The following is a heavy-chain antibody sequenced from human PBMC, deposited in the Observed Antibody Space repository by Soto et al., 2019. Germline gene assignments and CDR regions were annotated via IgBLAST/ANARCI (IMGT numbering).Heavy chain of an antibody. J-gene: IGHJ6*02. CDR1: GFTFSSYA. CDR3: ARDRGIAAAGTPFYYGMDV. V-gene: IGHV3-30-3*01. CDR2: ISYDGSNK. D-gene: IGHD6-13*01. Sequence: QVQLVESGGGVVQPGRSLRLSCAASGFTFSSYAMHWVRQAPGKGLEWVAVISYDGSNKYYADSVKGRFTISRDNSKNTLYLQMNRLRAEDTAVYYCARDRGIAAAGTPFYYGMDVWGQGTTVTVSS.